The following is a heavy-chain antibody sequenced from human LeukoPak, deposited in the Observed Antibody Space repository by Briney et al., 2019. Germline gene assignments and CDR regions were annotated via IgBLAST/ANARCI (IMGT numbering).Heavy chain of an antibody. Sequence: SETLSLTCTVSGGSISSYYWSWIRQPPGKGLEWIGYIYYSGSTNYSPSLKSRVTISVDTSKNQFSLKLSSVTAADTAVYYCARGPYCSSTSCYTQFDYWGQGTLVTVSS. V-gene: IGHV4-59*01. CDR3: ARGPYCSSTSCYTQFDY. CDR2: IYYSGST. J-gene: IGHJ4*02. D-gene: IGHD2-2*02. CDR1: GGSISSYY.